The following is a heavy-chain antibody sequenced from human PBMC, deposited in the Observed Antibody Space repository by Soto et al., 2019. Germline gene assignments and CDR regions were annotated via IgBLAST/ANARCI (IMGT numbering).Heavy chain of an antibody. CDR2: IIPLFNVA. Sequence: QVQLVQSGPEVKKPGSSVKVSCEASGGTFSNFAVNWVRQAPGQGLEWVGGIIPLFNVAKYAQKFEGRVTIVADAPTTTAYLVLSSLRSDAAAVYSSAASGSDVLGYDYKDTEGLDIWGQGTMVTVSS. D-gene: IGHD4-4*01. J-gene: IGHJ3*02. V-gene: IGHV1-69*01. CDR3: AASGSDVLGYDYKDTEGLDI. CDR1: GGTFSNFA.